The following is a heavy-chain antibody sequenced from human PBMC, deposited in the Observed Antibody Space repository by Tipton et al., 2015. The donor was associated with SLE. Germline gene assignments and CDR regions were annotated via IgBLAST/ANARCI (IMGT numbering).Heavy chain of an antibody. J-gene: IGHJ4*02. CDR3: ARGYSGG. CDR1: GGSITRSGYY. V-gene: IGHV4-39*07. Sequence: LSLTCSVSGGSITRSGYYWDWIRQPPGKGLEWIGSIYYSGSTYYNPSLKSRVTISVDTSKNQFSLKLSSVTAADTAVYYCARGYSGGWGQGTLVTVSS. CDR2: IYYSGST. D-gene: IGHD3-10*01.